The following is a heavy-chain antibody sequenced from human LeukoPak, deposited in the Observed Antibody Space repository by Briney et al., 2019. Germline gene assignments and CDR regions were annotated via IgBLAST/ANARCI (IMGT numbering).Heavy chain of an antibody. J-gene: IGHJ4*02. Sequence: SETLSLTCAVYGGPFSGYYWSWIRQPPGTGLEWIGEINHSGSTNYNPPLKSRVTKSVDTSKNQFSLKLSSVTAADTAVYYCARSPEGSGTDYWGQGTLVTVSS. CDR1: GGPFSGYY. CDR2: INHSGST. D-gene: IGHD3-10*01. CDR3: ARSPEGSGTDY. V-gene: IGHV4-34*01.